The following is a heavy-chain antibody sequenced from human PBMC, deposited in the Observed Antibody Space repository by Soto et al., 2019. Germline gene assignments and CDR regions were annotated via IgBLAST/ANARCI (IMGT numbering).Heavy chain of an antibody. V-gene: IGHV4-39*01. D-gene: IGHD3-10*01. CDR1: GGSISSSSYY. Sequence: PSETLSLTCTVSGGSISSSSYYWGWIRQPPGKGLEWIGSIYYSGSTYYNPSLKSRVTISVDTSKNQFSLKLSPVTAADTAVYYCARVEGFGEVGEGPKYYYYYYMTSGAKGPRSPSP. CDR2: IYYSGST. CDR3: ARVEGFGEVGEGPKYYYYYYMTS. J-gene: IGHJ6*03.